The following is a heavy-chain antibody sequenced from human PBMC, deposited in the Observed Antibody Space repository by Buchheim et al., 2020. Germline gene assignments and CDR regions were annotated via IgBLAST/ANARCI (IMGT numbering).Heavy chain of an antibody. Sequence: VKKPGSSVKVSCKASGGTFSSYAISWVRQAPGQGLEWMGRIIPILGIANYAQKFQGRVTITADKSTSTAYMELSSLSSEDTAVYYCAINRVRNFWSGYYYGMDVWGQGTT. J-gene: IGHJ6*02. D-gene: IGHD3-3*01. CDR1: GGTFSSYA. CDR3: AINRVRNFWSGYYYGMDV. V-gene: IGHV1-69*04. CDR2: IIPILGIA.